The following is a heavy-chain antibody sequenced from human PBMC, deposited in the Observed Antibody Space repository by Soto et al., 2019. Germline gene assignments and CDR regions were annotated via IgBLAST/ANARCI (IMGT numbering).Heavy chain of an antibody. CDR3: ARDLWGYCGTDCYPLDV. V-gene: IGHV4-61*01. D-gene: IGHD2-21*02. CDR1: GGSVSTDTYY. Sequence: SETLSLTCTVSGGSVSTDTYYWSWIRQPPGKGLEWIGYIYYSGSTKYNASLKSRVTISVDTSKNQFSLKLSSVTAADTAVYYCARDLWGYCGTDCYPLDVWGQGTTVTVSS. J-gene: IGHJ6*02. CDR2: IYYSGST.